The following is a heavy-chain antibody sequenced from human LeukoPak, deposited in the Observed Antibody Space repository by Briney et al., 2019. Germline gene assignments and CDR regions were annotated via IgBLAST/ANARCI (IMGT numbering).Heavy chain of an antibody. J-gene: IGHJ4*02. V-gene: IGHV3-64D*06. CDR3: VITPRKQLWPADYFDY. CDR2: ISSNGEST. Sequence: PGGSLRLSCSVSGFTFSTFAMHWVRQAPGNGLEYVSSISSNGESTHYADSVKGRFTISRDNSRSTLYLQMSSLRAEDTAVYYCVITPRKQLWPADYFDYWGQGTLVTVSS. CDR1: GFTFSTFA. D-gene: IGHD1-1*01.